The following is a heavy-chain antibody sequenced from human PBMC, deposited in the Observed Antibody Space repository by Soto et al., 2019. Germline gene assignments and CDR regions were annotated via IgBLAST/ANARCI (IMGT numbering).Heavy chain of an antibody. J-gene: IGHJ4*02. CDR2: ISGSGGST. Sequence: VGSLRLSCAASGFTFSSYAMSWVRQAPGKGLEWVSAISGSGGSTYYADSVKGRFTISRDNSKNTLYLQMNSLRAEDTAVYYCAKGGQWLTRFDYWGQGTLVTVSS. CDR3: AKGGQWLTRFDY. V-gene: IGHV3-23*01. D-gene: IGHD6-19*01. CDR1: GFTFSSYA.